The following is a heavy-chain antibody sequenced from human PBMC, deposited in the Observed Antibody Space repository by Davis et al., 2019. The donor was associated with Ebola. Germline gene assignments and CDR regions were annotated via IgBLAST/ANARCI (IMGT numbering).Heavy chain of an antibody. Sequence: SETLSLTCAVSGDSISSSNWWSWVRQPPGKGLEWIGEISQSGSTNYNPSLKSRVTISVDKSKNQFSLKLSSVTAADTAVYYCARDRGYYYGMDVWGQGTTVTVSS. CDR2: ISQSGST. CDR3: ARDRGYYYGMDV. J-gene: IGHJ6*02. V-gene: IGHV4-4*02. CDR1: GDSISSSNW.